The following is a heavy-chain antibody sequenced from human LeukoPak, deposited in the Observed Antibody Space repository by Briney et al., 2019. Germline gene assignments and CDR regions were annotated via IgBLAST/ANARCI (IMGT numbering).Heavy chain of an antibody. V-gene: IGHV3-48*03. D-gene: IGHD5-12*01. J-gene: IGHJ3*02. CDR2: ISSSGSII. Sequence: GGSLRLSCAASGFTLSSYEMNWVRQAPGKGLEWVSYISSSGSIIYYAESVKGRFTISRDNAKNSLYLQMNSLRAEDTAVYYCAREDSGYDNNAFDIWGQGTMITVSS. CDR3: AREDSGYDNNAFDI. CDR1: GFTLSSYE.